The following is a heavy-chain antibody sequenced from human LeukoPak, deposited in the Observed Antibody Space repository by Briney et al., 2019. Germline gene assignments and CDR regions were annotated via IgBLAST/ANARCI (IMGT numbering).Heavy chain of an antibody. J-gene: IGHJ4*02. V-gene: IGHV4-59*02. Sequence: PSETLSLTCSVSSDSVSEYYWLWLRQRPGRGLVGIGYFYYYSGSTHYNPSFKSRATVSLDTSRDQFSLSLSSVTAADTAVYYCAKYSQAYHGGDSYYPLFDLWGQGSLVTVSS. D-gene: IGHD2-21*02. CDR3: AKYSQAYHGGDSYYPLFDL. CDR1: SDSVSEYY. CDR2: FYYYSGST.